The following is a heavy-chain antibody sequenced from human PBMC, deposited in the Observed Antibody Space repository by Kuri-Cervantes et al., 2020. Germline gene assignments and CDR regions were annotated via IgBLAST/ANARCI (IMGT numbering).Heavy chain of an antibody. CDR1: GFTFDDYA. D-gene: IGHD2-15*01. V-gene: IGHV3-9*01. CDR2: LGWNSGSI. Sequence: GGSLRLSCAASGFTFDDYAMHWVRQVPGKGLEWVSHLGWNSGSIAYTDSVKGRFTISRDNAKNSLYLQMNSVRAEDTAFYYCARDMVVVVAAAPAHYYFGMDVWGQGTTVTVSS. J-gene: IGHJ6*02. CDR3: ARDMVVVVAAAPAHYYFGMDV.